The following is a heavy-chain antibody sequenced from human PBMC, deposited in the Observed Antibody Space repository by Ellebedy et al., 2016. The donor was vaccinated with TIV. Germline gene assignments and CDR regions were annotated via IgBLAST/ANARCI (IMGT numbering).Heavy chain of an antibody. D-gene: IGHD6-13*01. CDR1: GGSISRYY. CDR3: AREGLPAAGTESAFDI. Sequence: MPSETLSLTCTVSGGSISRYYWSWIRQPPGKGLEWIGYIYHSGSTNYNPSLKSLVTISVDTSKNQFSLKVTSVTAADTAVYYCAREGLPAAGTESAFDIWGQGTMVTVSS. V-gene: IGHV4-59*01. J-gene: IGHJ3*02. CDR2: IYHSGST.